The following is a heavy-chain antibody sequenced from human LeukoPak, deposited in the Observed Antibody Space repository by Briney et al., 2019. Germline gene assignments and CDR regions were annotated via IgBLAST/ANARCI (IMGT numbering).Heavy chain of an antibody. CDR2: ISGDGGST. CDR1: GFTFDDYA. CDR3: AKDSSPTVNFFDY. D-gene: IGHD4-11*01. V-gene: IGHV3-43*02. J-gene: IGHJ4*02. Sequence: PGGSLRLSCAASGFTFDDYAMHWVRQAPGKGLEWVSLISGDGGSTHYVDSVKGRFTISRDNSKNSLFLQMNSLRIEDTAFYFCAKDSSPTVNFFDYWGQGTLVTVSS.